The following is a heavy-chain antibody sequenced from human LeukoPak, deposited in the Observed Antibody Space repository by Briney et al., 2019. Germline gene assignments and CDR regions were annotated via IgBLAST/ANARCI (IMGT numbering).Heavy chain of an antibody. CDR3: AREEVGAGGRGPAFDI. J-gene: IGHJ3*02. CDR1: GGSISSSNW. CDR2: TYHSGST. D-gene: IGHD1-26*01. Sequence: SGTLSLTCAVSGGSISSSNWWSWVRQPPGKGLEWIGETYHSGSTNYNPSLKSRVTISVDKSKNQFSLKLSSVTAADTAVYYCAREEVGAGGRGPAFDIWGQGTMVTVSS. V-gene: IGHV4-4*02.